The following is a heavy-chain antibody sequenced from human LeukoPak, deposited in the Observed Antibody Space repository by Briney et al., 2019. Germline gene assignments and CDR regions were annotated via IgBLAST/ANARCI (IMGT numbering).Heavy chain of an antibody. V-gene: IGHV3-11*01. CDR2: ISSSGSTI. Sequence: GGSLRLSCAASEFTFSDYYMSWIRQAPGKGLEWVSYISSSGSTIYYADSVKGRFTISRDNAKNSLYLQMNSLRAEDTAVYYCAREDAETGWLQFSRPDAFDIWGQGTMVTVSS. CDR3: AREDAETGWLQFSRPDAFDI. J-gene: IGHJ3*02. CDR1: EFTFSDYY. D-gene: IGHD5-12*01.